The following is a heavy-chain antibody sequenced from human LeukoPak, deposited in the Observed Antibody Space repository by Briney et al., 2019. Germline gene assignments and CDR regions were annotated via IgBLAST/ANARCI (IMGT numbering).Heavy chain of an antibody. V-gene: IGHV3-23*01. CDR1: GFTFSSYA. Sequence: GGSLRLSCAASGFTFSSYAMSWVRQAPGKGLEWVSAISGSGGSTYYADSVKGRFTISRDNSKNTLYLQMNSLRAEDTAVYYCAKGGTVGGYSSGWYDAFDIWGQGTMVTVSS. D-gene: IGHD6-19*01. CDR3: AKGGTVGGYSSGWYDAFDI. CDR2: ISGSGGST. J-gene: IGHJ3*02.